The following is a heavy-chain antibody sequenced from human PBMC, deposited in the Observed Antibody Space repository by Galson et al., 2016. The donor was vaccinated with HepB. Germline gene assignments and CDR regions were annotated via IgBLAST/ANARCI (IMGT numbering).Heavy chain of an antibody. CDR3: AKRGSRAGDTWITMIRGDQIYYFDY. J-gene: IGHJ4*02. CDR2: ISSSSSYI. CDR1: GFTFSSYS. D-gene: IGHD3-10*01. V-gene: IGHV3-21*04. Sequence: SLRLSCAASGFTFSSYSMNWVRQAPGKGLEWVSSISSSSSYIYYADSVKGRFTISRDNAKNSLYLQMNSLRAEDPAVYYCAKRGSRAGDTWITMIRGDQIYYFDYWGQGTLVTVSS.